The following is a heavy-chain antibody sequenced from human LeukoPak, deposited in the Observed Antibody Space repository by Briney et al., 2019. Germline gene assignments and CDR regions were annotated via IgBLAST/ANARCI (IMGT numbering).Heavy chain of an antibody. D-gene: IGHD3-9*01. CDR2: IITNTGNP. V-gene: IGHV7-4-1*02. CDR3: ARPDFDWLQHYYYYGMDV. J-gene: IGHJ6*02. CDR1: GDTFTRYP. Sequence: VASVTVSCKTSGDTFTRYPMNWVRQAPGQGLEWMGWIITNTGNPTYAQGFTGRFVFSLDTSVSTAYLQISSLKAEDTAVYYCARPDFDWLQHYYYYGMDVWGQGTTVTVSS.